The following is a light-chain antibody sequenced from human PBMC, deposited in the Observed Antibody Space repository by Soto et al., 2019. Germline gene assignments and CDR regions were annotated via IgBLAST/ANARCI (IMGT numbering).Light chain of an antibody. V-gene: IGKV1-5*03. CDR2: KAS. J-gene: IGKJ1*01. CDR3: QQYNSYPTT. CDR1: QSISSW. Sequence: DIQMTQSPSTLSASVGDRVTITCWASQSISSWLAWYKQKPGKAPKLLIYKASSLESGVPSRFSGSGSGTEFTLTISSLQPDDFATYYCQQYNSYPTTFGQGTKVDIK.